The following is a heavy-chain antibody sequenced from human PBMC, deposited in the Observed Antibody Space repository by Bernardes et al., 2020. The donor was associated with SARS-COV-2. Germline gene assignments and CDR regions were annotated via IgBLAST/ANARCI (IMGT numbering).Heavy chain of an antibody. CDR3: ARFPTVSGYGYDY. Sequence: SETLSLTCAVYGGSFSGYYWSWIRQPPGKGLEWIGEINHSGSTNYNPSLKSRVTISVDTSKNQFSLKLSSVTAADTAVYYCARFPTVSGYGYDYWGQGTLVTVSS. V-gene: IGHV4-34*01. J-gene: IGHJ4*02. D-gene: IGHD5-18*01. CDR2: INHSGST. CDR1: GGSFSGYY.